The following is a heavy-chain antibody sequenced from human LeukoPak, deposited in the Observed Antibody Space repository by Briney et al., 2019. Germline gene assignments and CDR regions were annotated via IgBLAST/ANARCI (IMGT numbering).Heavy chain of an antibody. Sequence: PGGSLRLSCAASGFTFSSYAMSWVRQAPGKGLEWVSAISGSGGSTYYADSVKGRFTISRDNAKNSLFLQMNSLRAEDTAVYFCARLRAGNYIDYWGQGTLVTVSS. CDR3: ARLRAGNYIDY. CDR2: ISGSGGST. V-gene: IGHV3-23*01. CDR1: GFTFSSYA. J-gene: IGHJ4*02. D-gene: IGHD1-14*01.